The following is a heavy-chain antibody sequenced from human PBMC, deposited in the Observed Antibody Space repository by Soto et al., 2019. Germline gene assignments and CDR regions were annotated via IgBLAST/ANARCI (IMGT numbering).Heavy chain of an antibody. J-gene: IGHJ4*02. V-gene: IGHV3-33*08. CDR3: ARDLNDFWSGYLSLDY. CDR2: IWYDGSNK. Sequence: QVQLVESGGGVVQPGRSLRLSCAASGFTFSRYGMHWVRQAPGKGLEWVAVIWYDGSNKYYADSVKGRFTISRDNSKNTLHLQMKSLRAEDTAVYYCARDLNDFWSGYLSLDYWGQGTLVTVSS. CDR1: GFTFSRYG. D-gene: IGHD3-3*01.